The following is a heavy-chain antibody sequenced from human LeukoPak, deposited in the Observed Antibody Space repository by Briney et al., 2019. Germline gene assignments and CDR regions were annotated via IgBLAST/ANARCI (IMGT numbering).Heavy chain of an antibody. D-gene: IGHD3-10*01. J-gene: IGHJ4*02. Sequence: EASVKVSCKASGFTFTSSAVQWVRQARGQRREWIGWIVVGSGNTNYAQKFQERVTITRDMSTSTAYMELSSLRSEDTAVYYCAASYGSGTYVDYWGQGTLVTVSS. CDR1: GFTFTSSA. V-gene: IGHV1-58*01. CDR2: IVVGSGNT. CDR3: AASYGSGTYVDY.